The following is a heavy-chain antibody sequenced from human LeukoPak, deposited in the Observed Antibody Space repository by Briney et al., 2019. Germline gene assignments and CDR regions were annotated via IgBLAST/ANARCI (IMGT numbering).Heavy chain of an antibody. Sequence: ASVKVSCKASGYTFTSYYMHWVRQAPGQGLDWMGIINHSGGSTSYAQKFQGRVTMTRDMSTSTVYMELSSQRSEDTAVYYCASLRPKTMGGDAFDIWGQGTMVTVSS. J-gene: IGHJ3*02. CDR1: GYTFTSYY. D-gene: IGHD3-10*01. CDR3: ASLRPKTMGGDAFDI. CDR2: INHSGGST. V-gene: IGHV1-46*01.